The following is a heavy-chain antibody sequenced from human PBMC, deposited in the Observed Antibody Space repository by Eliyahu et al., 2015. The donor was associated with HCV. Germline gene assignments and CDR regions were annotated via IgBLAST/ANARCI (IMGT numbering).Heavy chain of an antibody. Sequence: QVQLVQSGAEVKKPGASVKVSCKASGYTFTSYXINWVRQAPGQGLEWMGWMNPNSGNTGYAQKFQGRVTMTRNTSISTAYMELSSLRSEDTAVYYCARGRGRRITIFGVVSNGEYFQHWGQGTLVTVSS. V-gene: IGHV1-8*01. D-gene: IGHD3-3*01. CDR3: ARGRGRRITIFGVVSNGEYFQH. CDR2: MNPNSGNT. J-gene: IGHJ1*01. CDR1: GYTFTSYX.